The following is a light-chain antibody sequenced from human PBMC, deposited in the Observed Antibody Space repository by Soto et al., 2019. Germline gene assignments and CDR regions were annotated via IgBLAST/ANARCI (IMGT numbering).Light chain of an antibody. CDR2: EVT. Sequence: QSVLTQPASVSGSPGQSITISCTGTSSDVGGYDYVSWYQQYPGKVPKLIIYEVTNRPSGVSSRFSGSKSVNTASLTISGLQAEDEADYYCSSYTRSSTFYVFGSGTKVTVL. CDR3: SSYTRSSTFYV. CDR1: SSDVGGYDY. V-gene: IGLV2-14*01. J-gene: IGLJ1*01.